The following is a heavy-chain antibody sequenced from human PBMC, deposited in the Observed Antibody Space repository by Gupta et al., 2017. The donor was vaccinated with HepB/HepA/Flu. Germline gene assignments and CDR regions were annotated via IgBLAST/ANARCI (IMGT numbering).Heavy chain of an antibody. D-gene: IGHD2-15*01. CDR3: AKVGGCSGGSCYRNYYYYGMDV. V-gene: IGHV3-30*18. Sequence: QVQRVESGGGVVQPGRSLSLSFAASGFTFSSYGMHWVRQAPGKGLEWVAVISYDGSNKYYADSVKGRFTISRDNSKNTLYLQMNSLRAEDTAVYYCAKVGGCSGGSCYRNYYYYGMDVWGQGTTVTVSS. J-gene: IGHJ6*02. CDR1: GFTFSSYG. CDR2: ISYDGSNK.